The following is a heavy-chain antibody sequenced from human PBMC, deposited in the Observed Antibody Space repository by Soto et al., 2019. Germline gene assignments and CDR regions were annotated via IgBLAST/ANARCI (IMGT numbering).Heavy chain of an antibody. V-gene: IGHV4-34*01. Sequence: PSETLSLTCAVYGGSFSGYYWSWIRQPPGKGLEWIGEINHSGSTNYNPSLKSRVTISVDTSKNQFPLKLSSVTAADTAVYYCARGRRGTTTPGFDYWGQGTLVTVSS. CDR2: INHSGST. D-gene: IGHD1-1*01. CDR1: GGSFSGYY. J-gene: IGHJ4*02. CDR3: ARGRRGTTTPGFDY.